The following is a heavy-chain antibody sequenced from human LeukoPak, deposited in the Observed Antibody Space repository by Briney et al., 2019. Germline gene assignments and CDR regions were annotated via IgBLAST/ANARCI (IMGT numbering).Heavy chain of an antibody. D-gene: IGHD3-9*01. CDR2: ISAYNGNT. CDR3: ARATHYDILTGYYTPLDAFDI. Sequence: GASVKVSCKASGYTFTGYGISWVRQAPGQGLEWMGWISAYNGNTNYAQKFQGRVTMTRDTSISTAYMELSRLRSDDTAVYYCARATHYDILTGYYTPLDAFDIWGQGTMVTVSS. V-gene: IGHV1-18*01. J-gene: IGHJ3*02. CDR1: GYTFTGYG.